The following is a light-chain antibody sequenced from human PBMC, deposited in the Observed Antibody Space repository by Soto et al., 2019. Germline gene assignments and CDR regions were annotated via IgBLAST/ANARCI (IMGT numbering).Light chain of an antibody. CDR2: QAS. J-gene: IGKJ1*01. Sequence: DIQMTQSPSTLSASVGDRVTITCRASQSISDWLTWYQQKPGKAPKLLIYQASSLESGVPLRFSGSGSGTEFTLTINSLQSDDFATYYCQQYDSYSWTFGQGTKVEVK. CDR3: QQYDSYSWT. CDR1: QSISDW. V-gene: IGKV1-5*03.